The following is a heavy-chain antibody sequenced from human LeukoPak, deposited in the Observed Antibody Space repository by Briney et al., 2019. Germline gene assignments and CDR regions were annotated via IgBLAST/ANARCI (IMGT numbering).Heavy chain of an antibody. V-gene: IGHV1-2*02. J-gene: IGHJ4*02. CDR3: AKDLSWSIAVAGSYFDS. Sequence: GASVKVSCKASGNTFNDYYTHWLRQAPGQGPEWMGWIHPVTGATQFAQKLQGRITMTRDTSTSTAYLELSRLRSDDTAIYCCAKDLSWSIAVAGSYFDSWGQGTLVTVSS. CDR1: GNTFNDYY. CDR2: IHPVTGAT. D-gene: IGHD6-19*01.